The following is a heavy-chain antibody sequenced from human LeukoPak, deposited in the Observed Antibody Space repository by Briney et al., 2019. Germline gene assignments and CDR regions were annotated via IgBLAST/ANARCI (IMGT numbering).Heavy chain of an antibody. D-gene: IGHD1-26*01. CDR2: INHSGST. CDR1: GGSISSSSYY. CDR3: ARVELPNTRRGFDY. Sequence: SETLSLTCTVSGGSISSSSYYWGWIRQPPGKGLEWIGEINHSGSTNYNPSLKSRVTISVDTSKNQLSLKLSSVTAADTAVYYCARVELPNTRRGFDYWGQGTLVTVSS. J-gene: IGHJ4*02. V-gene: IGHV4-39*07.